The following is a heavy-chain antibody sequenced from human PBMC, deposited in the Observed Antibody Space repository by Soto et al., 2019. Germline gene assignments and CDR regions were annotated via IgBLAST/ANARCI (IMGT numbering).Heavy chain of an antibody. CDR3: ARGPVGGYYDSSGYLTNFDY. J-gene: IGHJ4*02. CDR2: INPSGGST. D-gene: IGHD3-22*01. CDR1: GYTFTSYY. Sequence: QVQLVQSGAEVKKPGASVKVSCKASGYTFTSYYMHWVRQAPGQGLEWMGIINPSGGSTSYAQKFQGRFTMTRDTSTSTVYMERSSLRSEDTAVYYCARGPVGGYYDSSGYLTNFDYWGQGTLVTVSS. V-gene: IGHV1-46*03.